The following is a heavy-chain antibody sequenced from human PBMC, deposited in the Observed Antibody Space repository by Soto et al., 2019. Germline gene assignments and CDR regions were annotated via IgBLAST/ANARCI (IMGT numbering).Heavy chain of an antibody. Sequence: EVQLLESGGGLVQPGGSLRLSCAASGFKFSSYAMSWVRQAPGKGLEWVSGLSSGGGSTFYVDSVKGRFTISRDNSKNMVYLQMDSLRDEDTAVYYCAKSPAGDLARGFDHWGQGTLVTVSS. D-gene: IGHD3-10*01. J-gene: IGHJ4*02. CDR3: AKSPAGDLARGFDH. V-gene: IGHV3-23*01. CDR1: GFKFSSYA. CDR2: LSSGGGST.